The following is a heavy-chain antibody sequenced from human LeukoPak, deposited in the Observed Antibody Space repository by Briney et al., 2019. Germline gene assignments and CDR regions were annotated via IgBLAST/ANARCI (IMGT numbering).Heavy chain of an antibody. CDR1: GFTFSSYS. V-gene: IGHV3-66*01. J-gene: IGHJ4*02. D-gene: IGHD3-10*01. CDR3: ATERPDSRVLDY. Sequence: GGSLRLSCAASGFTFSSYSMNWVRQAPGKGLEWVSIIYSSDYMYYADSVKGRFTISRDNSKNTLYLQMNSLRVEDSAVYYCATERPDSRVLDYWGQGLVVTVSS. CDR2: IYSSDYM.